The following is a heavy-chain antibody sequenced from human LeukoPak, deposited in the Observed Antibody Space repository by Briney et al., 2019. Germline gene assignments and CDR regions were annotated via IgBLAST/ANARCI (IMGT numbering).Heavy chain of an antibody. J-gene: IGHJ4*02. V-gene: IGHV1-2*02. CDR2: INPKTGDT. CDR3: ARDDAVADLDY. CDR1: GYTFTGYY. Sequence: ASVKVSCKASGYTFTGYYMHWVRQAPGQALEWMGWINPKTGDTNYAQKFQGSVTMTRDTSISTAYMELSRLTSDDTAIHYCARDDAVADLDYWGQGTLVTVSS. D-gene: IGHD6-19*01.